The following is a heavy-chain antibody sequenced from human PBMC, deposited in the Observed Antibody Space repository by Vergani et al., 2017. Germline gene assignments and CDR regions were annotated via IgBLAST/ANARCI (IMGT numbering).Heavy chain of an antibody. CDR3: AGGLGAAGGYDALNI. D-gene: IGHD6-13*01. J-gene: IGHJ3*02. V-gene: IGHV1-69*13. CDR1: GGSFGTYA. Sequence: QVQLVQSGSEVKKPGSSLKVSCKATGGSFGTYAINWVRQAPGQGLEWMGKMSLLLGTANYAQKFQGRVTMTADESTGTAYIEVSSLRTAETAVCYCAGGLGAAGGYDALNIWGQGTLVTVSS. CDR2: MSLLLGTA.